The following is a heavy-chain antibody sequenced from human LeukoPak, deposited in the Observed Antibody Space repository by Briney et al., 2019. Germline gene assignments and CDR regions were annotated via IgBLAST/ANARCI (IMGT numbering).Heavy chain of an antibody. CDR2: IYYSGST. J-gene: IGHJ4*02. Sequence: SSETLSLTCTVSGGSISSYYWSWIRQPPGKGLEWIGYIYYSGSTNYNPSLKSRVTISVDTSKNQFSLKLSSVTAADTAVYYCAGEKWLRLFHYWGQGTLVTVSS. CDR1: GGSISSYY. V-gene: IGHV4-59*12. D-gene: IGHD5-12*01. CDR3: AGEKWLRLFHY.